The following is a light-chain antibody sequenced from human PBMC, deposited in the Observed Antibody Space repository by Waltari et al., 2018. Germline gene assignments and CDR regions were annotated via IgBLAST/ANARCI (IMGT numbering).Light chain of an antibody. CDR1: QGINNG. J-gene: IGKJ5*01. CDR3: QQYKSYPIT. CDR2: IAF. V-gene: IGKV1-16*01. Sequence: DIQMTQSPSSLSASVGDRVTITCRASQGINNGVAWFQQKPGRAPRSLIYIAFILQSGVPSRFSCSGSETDFTLTISSLQPEDFATYYCQQYKSYPITFGQGTRLE.